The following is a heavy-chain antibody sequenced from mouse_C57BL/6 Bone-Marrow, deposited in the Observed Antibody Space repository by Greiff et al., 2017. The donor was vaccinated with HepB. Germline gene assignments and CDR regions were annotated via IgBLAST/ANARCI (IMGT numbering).Heavy chain of an antibody. CDR2: INPGSGGT. J-gene: IGHJ2*01. V-gene: IGHV1-54*01. Sequence: QVQLQQSGAELVRPGTSVKVSCTASGYAFTNYLIEWVKQRPGQGLEWIGVINPGSGGTNYNEKFKGKATLTADKSSSTAYMQLSSLTSEDSAVYFCARYYGSSFDYWGQGTTLTVSS. CDR1: GYAFTNYL. D-gene: IGHD1-1*01. CDR3: ARYYGSSFDY.